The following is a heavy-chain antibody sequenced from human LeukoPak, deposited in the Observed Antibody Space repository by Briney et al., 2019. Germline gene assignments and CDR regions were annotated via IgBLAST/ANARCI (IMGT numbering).Heavy chain of an antibody. CDR1: GGSISSYY. J-gene: IGHJ3*02. CDR3: ARGSASGI. CDR2: FYSGGST. V-gene: IGHV4-4*07. Sequence: SETLSLTCTVSGGSISSYYWSWIRQPAGKGLEWIGRFYSGGSTDYNPSLKSRVTMSVDTSKNQFPLKLSSVTAADTAVYYCARGSASGIWGQGTMVTVSS.